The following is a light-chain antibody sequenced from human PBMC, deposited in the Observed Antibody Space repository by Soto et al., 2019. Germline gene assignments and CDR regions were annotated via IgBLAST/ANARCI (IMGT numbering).Light chain of an antibody. CDR3: QQTYNLPWT. CDR1: QSIDKF. Sequence: DIQMTQSPFSLSASAGDRVTITCRASQSIDKFLSWYQQRPGKAPNLLISPASTLQPGVPSRFSGSGSGTDFTLTISSLQPEDFATYFCQQTYNLPWTLGQGTTVEIQ. J-gene: IGKJ1*01. V-gene: IGKV1-39*01. CDR2: PAS.